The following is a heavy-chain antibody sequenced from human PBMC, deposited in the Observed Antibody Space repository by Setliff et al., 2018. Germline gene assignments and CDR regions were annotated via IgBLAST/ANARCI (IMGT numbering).Heavy chain of an antibody. V-gene: IGHV1-69*05. Sequence: SVKVSCKASGGTFSSYAISWVRQAPGQGLEWMGRIIPIFGTANYAQKFQGWVTMTRDTSISTAYMELSRLRSDDTAVYYCARALGATITHFDYWGQGTLVTVSS. J-gene: IGHJ4*02. CDR2: IIPIFGTA. CDR1: GGTFSSYA. D-gene: IGHD1-26*01. CDR3: ARALGATITHFDY.